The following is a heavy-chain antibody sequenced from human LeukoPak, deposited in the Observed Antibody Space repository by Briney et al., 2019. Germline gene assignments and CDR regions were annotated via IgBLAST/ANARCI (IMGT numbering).Heavy chain of an antibody. J-gene: IGHJ3*02. Sequence: SETLSLTCTVSGGSISSYYWSWIRQPPGKGLEWIGYIYYSGSTNYNPSLKSRVTISVDTSKNQFSLKLSSVTAADTAVYYCARGVTFWSGYQDAFDIWGQGTMVTVSS. D-gene: IGHD3-3*01. CDR2: IYYSGST. CDR1: GGSISSYY. CDR3: ARGVTFWSGYQDAFDI. V-gene: IGHV4-59*01.